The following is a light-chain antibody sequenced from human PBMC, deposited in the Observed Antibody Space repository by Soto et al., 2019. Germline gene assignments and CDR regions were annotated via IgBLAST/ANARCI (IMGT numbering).Light chain of an antibody. J-gene: IGLJ2*01. CDR3: SSFAGGGNPVL. Sequence: QCALTQPPSESGSLGQSVTISCTGTSSDVGGYNYVSWHQQHPGKAPKVMIYEVTKRPPGVPDRFSGSKSGNTASLTVSGLQAEDEADYYCSSFAGGGNPVLLGGGTKVTVL. CDR1: SSDVGGYNY. V-gene: IGLV2-8*01. CDR2: EVT.